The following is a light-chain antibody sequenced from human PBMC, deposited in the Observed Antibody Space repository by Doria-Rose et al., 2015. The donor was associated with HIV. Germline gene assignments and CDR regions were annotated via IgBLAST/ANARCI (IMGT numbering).Light chain of an antibody. CDR2: WAS. J-gene: IGKJ3*01. Sequence: DIRVTQSPESLGMSLGERATLNCKSNQSLLYTSKNYLAWYQQKPGQPPKLLIYWASTRQSGVPARFSGSGSGTDFTLTIISLEAEDVAVYYCQQYYDTPSFGPGTTVDI. CDR3: QQYYDTPS. V-gene: IGKV4-1*01. CDR1: QSLLYTSKNY.